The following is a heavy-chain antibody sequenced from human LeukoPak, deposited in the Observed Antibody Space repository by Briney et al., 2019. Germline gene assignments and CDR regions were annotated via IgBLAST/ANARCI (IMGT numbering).Heavy chain of an antibody. CDR3: ARDKTMVRGVIAY. J-gene: IGHJ4*02. CDR2: ISSSSSYI. D-gene: IGHD3-10*01. Sequence: GGSLRLSCAASGFTFSGHWMSWVRQAPGKGLEWVSSISSSSSYIYYADSVKGRFTISRDNAKNSLYLQMNSLRAEDTAVYYCARDKTMVRGVIAYWGQGTLVTVSS. CDR1: GFTFSGHW. V-gene: IGHV3-21*01.